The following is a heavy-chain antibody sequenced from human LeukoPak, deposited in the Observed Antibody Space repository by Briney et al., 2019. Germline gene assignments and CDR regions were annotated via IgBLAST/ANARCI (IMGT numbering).Heavy chain of an antibody. CDR1: GYTFTGYY. CDR2: INPNSGGT. V-gene: IGHV1-2*04. J-gene: IGHJ4*02. Sequence: ASVKVSCKASGYTFTGYYMHWVRQAPGQGLEWMGWINPNSGGTNYAQKFQGWVTMTRDTSISTAYMELSRLRSDDTAVYYCAKGPRGYYDSSGPDYWGQGTLVTVSS. CDR3: AKGPRGYYDSSGPDY. D-gene: IGHD3-22*01.